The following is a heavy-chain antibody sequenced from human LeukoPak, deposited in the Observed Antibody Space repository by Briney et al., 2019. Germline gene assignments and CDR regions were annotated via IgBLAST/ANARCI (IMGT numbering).Heavy chain of an antibody. CDR2: ISGSGSTT. J-gene: IGHJ6*03. CDR1: GFTFSTYN. V-gene: IGHV3-23*01. CDR3: ASHAKGYDILTGFYYYYYMDV. Sequence: GGSLRLSCAASGFTFSTYNMNWVRQAPGKGLEWVSAISGSGSTTYYADSVKGRFTISRDNSKNTLFLQMNSLRAEDTAVYYCASHAKGYDILTGFYYYYYMDVWGKGTTVTISS. D-gene: IGHD3-9*01.